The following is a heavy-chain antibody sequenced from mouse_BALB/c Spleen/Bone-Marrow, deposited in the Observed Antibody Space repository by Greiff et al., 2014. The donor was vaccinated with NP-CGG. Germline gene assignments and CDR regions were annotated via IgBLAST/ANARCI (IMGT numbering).Heavy chain of an antibody. CDR3: TPRLRY. CDR2: IYPGSGST. J-gene: IGHJ2*01. D-gene: IGHD1-2*01. CDR1: GYTFTSYW. V-gene: IGHV1S22*01. Sequence: GSELVRPGASVKLSCRASGYTFTSYWMHWVKQRPGQGLEWIGNIYPGSGSTNYDEKFKSKATLTVDTSSSTAYMQLSSLTSEDSAVYYCTPRLRYWGQGTTLTVSS.